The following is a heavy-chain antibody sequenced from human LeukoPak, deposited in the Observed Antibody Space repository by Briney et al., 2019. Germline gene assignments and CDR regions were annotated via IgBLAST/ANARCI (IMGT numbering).Heavy chain of an antibody. Sequence: SVKVSCKASGGTFSSYTISWVRQAPGQGLEWMGRIIPILGIANYAQKFQGRVTITADRSTSTAYMELSSLRSEDTAVYYCARAPTGDPLLDYWGQGTLVTVSS. J-gene: IGHJ4*02. CDR3: ARAPTGDPLLDY. V-gene: IGHV1-69*02. CDR1: GGTFSSYT. CDR2: IIPILGIA.